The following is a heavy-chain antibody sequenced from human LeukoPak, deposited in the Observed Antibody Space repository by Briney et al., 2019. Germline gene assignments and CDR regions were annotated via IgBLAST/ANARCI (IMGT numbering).Heavy chain of an antibody. Sequence: GGSLRLSCAASGFTFSSYWMSWVRQAPGKGLEWVANIKQDGSEKYYVDSVKGRFTISRDNAKNSLYLQMNSLRAEDTAVYYCARDGDSSGYPYYFDYWGQGTLVTVSS. CDR1: GFTFSSYW. D-gene: IGHD3-22*01. CDR3: ARDGDSSGYPYYFDY. J-gene: IGHJ4*02. CDR2: IKQDGSEK. V-gene: IGHV3-7*01.